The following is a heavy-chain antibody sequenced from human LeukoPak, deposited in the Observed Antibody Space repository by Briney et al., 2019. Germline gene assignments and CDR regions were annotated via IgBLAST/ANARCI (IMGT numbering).Heavy chain of an antibody. CDR2: IIPIFGTA. J-gene: IGHJ6*03. V-gene: IGHV1-69*01. Sequence: SVKVSCKASGGTFSSYAISWVRQAPGQGLEWMGGIIPIFGTANYAQKFQGRATITADESTSTAYMEPSSLRSEDTAVYYCASKGIYYMDVWGKGTTVTVSS. CDR1: GGTFSSYA. D-gene: IGHD3-10*01. CDR3: ASKGIYYMDV.